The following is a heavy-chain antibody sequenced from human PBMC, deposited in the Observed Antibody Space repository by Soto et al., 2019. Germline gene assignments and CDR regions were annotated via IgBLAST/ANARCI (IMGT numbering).Heavy chain of an antibody. CDR2: ISAYNGNT. CDR1: GYTFTSYG. V-gene: IGHV1-18*01. CDR3: ASEESSSSWTPTNWFDP. Sequence: ASVKVSCKASGYTFTSYGISWVRQAPGQGLEWMGWISAYNGNTNYAQKLQVRVTMTTDTSTSTAYMELRSLRSDDTAVYYCASEESSSSWTPTNWFDPWGQGTLVTVSS. D-gene: IGHD6-13*01. J-gene: IGHJ5*02.